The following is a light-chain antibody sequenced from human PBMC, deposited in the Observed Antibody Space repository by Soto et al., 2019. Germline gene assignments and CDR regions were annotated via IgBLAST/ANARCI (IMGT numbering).Light chain of an antibody. CDR3: SSYTRSSHLFV. V-gene: IGLV2-14*01. CDR1: SSDVGGYNY. J-gene: IGLJ1*01. Sequence: QSALTQPASVSGSPGQSITISCTGTSSDVGGYNYVSWYQQHPGKAPKLMIYEVSNRPSGVSNRFSGSKSGNTASLTISGLQAEDEADYYCSSYTRSSHLFVFGTGTKLTVL. CDR2: EVS.